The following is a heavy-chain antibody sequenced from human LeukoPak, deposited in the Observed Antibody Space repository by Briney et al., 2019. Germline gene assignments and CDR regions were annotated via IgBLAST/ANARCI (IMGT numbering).Heavy chain of an antibody. J-gene: IGHJ4*02. V-gene: IGHV3-23*01. CDR3: AKGPLWFGEPNLGYYFDY. CDR1: GFTFSSYA. D-gene: IGHD3-10*01. CDR2: ISGSGGST. Sequence: PGGSLRLSCAASGFTFSSYAMSWVRQAPGKGLERVSAISGSGGSTYYADSVKGRFTISRDNSKNTLYLQMNSLRAEDTAVYYCAKGPLWFGEPNLGYYFDYWGQGTLVTVSS.